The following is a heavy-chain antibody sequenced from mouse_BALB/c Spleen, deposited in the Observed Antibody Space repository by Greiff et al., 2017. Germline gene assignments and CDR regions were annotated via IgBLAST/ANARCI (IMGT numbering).Heavy chain of an antibody. CDR1: GISITTGNYR. D-gene: IGHD2-1*01. V-gene: IGHV3-5*02. CDR3: ARDNYGKGYYAMDY. Sequence: EVKLVESGPGLVKPSQTVSLTCTVTGISITTGNYRWSWIRQFPGNKLEWIGYIYYSGTITYNPSLTSRTTITRDTSKNQFFLEMNSLTAEDTATYYCARDNYGKGYYAMDYWGQGTSVTVSS. J-gene: IGHJ4*01. CDR2: IYYSGTI.